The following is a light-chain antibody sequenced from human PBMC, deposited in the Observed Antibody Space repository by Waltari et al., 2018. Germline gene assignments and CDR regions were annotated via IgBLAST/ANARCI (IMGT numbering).Light chain of an antibody. CDR2: EAS. CDR3: QHYNIYPVM. CDR1: QSSSDW. J-gene: IGKJ5*01. V-gene: IGKV1-5*03. Sequence: DIQMTLSPSTLSASVRDRLTITCRASQSSSDWVDWYQHKTGKAPKLLIYEASSLESGVPSRFSGSGSGAEFTLSISSLQPDDFATYYCQHYNIYPVMFGQGTRLEIK.